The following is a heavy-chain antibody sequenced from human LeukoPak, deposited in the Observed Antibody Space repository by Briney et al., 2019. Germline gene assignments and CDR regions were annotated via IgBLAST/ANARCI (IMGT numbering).Heavy chain of an antibody. J-gene: IGHJ4*02. CDR2: IYHSGST. Sequence: PSETLSLTCTVSGYSISGGYYWGWIRPPPGRGLEWIGNIYHSGSTYYNPSLKSRVTISVATSKNQFSLKLSSVPAADTAVYYCARDTSISSSSIPLAYWGQGTLVTVSS. V-gene: IGHV4-38-2*02. D-gene: IGHD6-13*01. CDR3: ARDTSISSSSIPLAY. CDR1: GYSISGGYY.